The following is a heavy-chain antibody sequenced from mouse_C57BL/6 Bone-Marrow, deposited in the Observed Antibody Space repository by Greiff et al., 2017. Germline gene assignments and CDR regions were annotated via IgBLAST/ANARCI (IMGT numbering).Heavy chain of an antibody. CDR2: IDPENGDT. CDR1: GFNIKDDY. D-gene: IGHD1-1*01. Sequence: DVKLQESGAELVRPGASVKLSCTASGFNIKDDYMHWVKQRPEQGLEWIGWIDPENGDTEYASKFQGTATITADTSSNTAYLQLSSLTAEDTAVYDCTTGLYGSSPYWYCDVWGTGTTVTVSS. J-gene: IGHJ1*03. CDR3: TTGLYGSSPYWYCDV. V-gene: IGHV14-4*01.